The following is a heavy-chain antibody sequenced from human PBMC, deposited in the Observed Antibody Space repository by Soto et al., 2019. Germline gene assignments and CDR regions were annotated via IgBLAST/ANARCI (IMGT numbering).Heavy chain of an antibody. CDR3: AADRS. Sequence: GGSLRLSCAASGLNFTNYAMSWVRQAPGKGLEWVSTISGSGSSTYDADSVKGRFTISRDNSKNTVYLQMNSLRIDDTAVYYCAADRSWGQGTLVTVSS. J-gene: IGHJ5*02. CDR1: GLNFTNYA. CDR2: ISGSGSST. V-gene: IGHV3-23*01.